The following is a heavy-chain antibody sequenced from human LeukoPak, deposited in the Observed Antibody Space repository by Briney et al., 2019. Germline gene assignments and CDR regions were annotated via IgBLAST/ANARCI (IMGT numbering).Heavy chain of an antibody. CDR1: GGSISSSSYY. J-gene: IGHJ5*02. V-gene: IGHV4-39*07. D-gene: IGHD6-13*01. Sequence: PSETLSLTCTVSGGSISSSSYYWCWIRQPPGKGLEWIGEINHSGSTNYNPSLKSRVTISVDTSKNQFSLKLSSVTAADTAVYYCARRLGSSWYFYWFDPWGQGTLVTVSS. CDR2: INHSGST. CDR3: ARRLGSSWYFYWFDP.